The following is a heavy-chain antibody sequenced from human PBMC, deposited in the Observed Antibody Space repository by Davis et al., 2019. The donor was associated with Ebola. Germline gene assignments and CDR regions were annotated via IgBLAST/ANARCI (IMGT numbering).Heavy chain of an antibody. D-gene: IGHD6-19*01. V-gene: IGHV3-11*01. Sequence: PGGSLRLSCAASGFTFSDYYMNWIRQAPGKGLEWVSYISSSGTTMYYADSVKGRFTISRDHAKSSLYLQMNSLRDEDTAVYYCTRDTRSSGWYGDFDSWGQGTLVTVSS. J-gene: IGHJ4*02. CDR2: ISSSGTTM. CDR3: TRDTRSSGWYGDFDS. CDR1: GFTFSDYY.